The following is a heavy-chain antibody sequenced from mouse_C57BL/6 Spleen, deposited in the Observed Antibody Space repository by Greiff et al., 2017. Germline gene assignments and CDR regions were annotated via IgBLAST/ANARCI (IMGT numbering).Heavy chain of an antibody. CDR2: IYPGDGDT. CDR3: ASRRWDYDGDDYAMDY. J-gene: IGHJ4*01. V-gene: IGHV1-80*01. CDR1: GYAFSSYW. Sequence: QVQLQQSGAELVKPGASVKISCKASGYAFSSYWMNWVKQRPGKGLEWIGQIYPGDGDTNYNGKFKGKATLTADKSSITAYMQRSSLTSEDSAVYFCASRRWDYDGDDYAMDYWGQGTSVTVSS. D-gene: IGHD2-4*01.